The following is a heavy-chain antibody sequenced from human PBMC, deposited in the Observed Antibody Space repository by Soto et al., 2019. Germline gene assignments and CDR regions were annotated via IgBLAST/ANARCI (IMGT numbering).Heavy chain of an antibody. Sequence: EVQLVESGGGLVQPGRSLRLSCAASGFTFDDYAMHWVRQAPGKGLEWVSGISWNSGSIGYADSVKGRFTISRDNAKNSLYLQMNSLRAEDTALYYCAKDMGVFLYYYGMDVWGQGTTVTVSS. CDR2: ISWNSGSI. V-gene: IGHV3-9*01. CDR3: AKDMGVFLYYYGMDV. D-gene: IGHD2-21*01. J-gene: IGHJ6*02. CDR1: GFTFDDYA.